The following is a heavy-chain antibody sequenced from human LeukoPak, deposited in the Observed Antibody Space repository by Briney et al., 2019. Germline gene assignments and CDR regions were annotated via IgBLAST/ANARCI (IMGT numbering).Heavy chain of an antibody. CDR3: ASGRVGATN. CDR2: LYTSGST. J-gene: IGHJ4*02. CDR1: GGSIRSYY. D-gene: IGHD1-26*01. Sequence: NPSETLSLTRTVSGGSIRSYYWSWIRHPPGKGLECIGYLYTSGSTNYNPSRKSRDTISVDTSKNQFCLKLSSVTAADTAVYYCASGRVGATNWGQGTLVTVYS. V-gene: IGHV4-4*08.